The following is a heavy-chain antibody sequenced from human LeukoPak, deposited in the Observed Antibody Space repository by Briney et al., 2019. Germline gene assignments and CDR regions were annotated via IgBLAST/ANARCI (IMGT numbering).Heavy chain of an antibody. CDR2: ISSGGSTI. CDR3: ARGVGSRGYVDY. V-gene: IGHV3-48*03. Sequence: GGSLRLSCAASGFTFSSFEMKWVRQAPGKGLEWVSYISSGGSTIYYADSVKGRFTISRDNAKNSLYLQMNSLRAEDTAVYYCARGVGSRGYVDYWGQGTLVTVSS. D-gene: IGHD5-12*01. CDR1: GFTFSSFE. J-gene: IGHJ4*02.